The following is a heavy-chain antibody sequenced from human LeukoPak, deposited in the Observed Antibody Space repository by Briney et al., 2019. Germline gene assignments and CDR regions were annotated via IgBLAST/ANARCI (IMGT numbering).Heavy chain of an antibody. CDR1: GFTFSSYS. D-gene: IGHD6-19*01. V-gene: IGHV3-21*01. CDR3: ARVVPKYSSGWYFDY. CDR2: ISSSSSYI. J-gene: IGHJ4*02. Sequence: PGGSLRLSCAASGFTFSSYSMNWVRQAPGKGLEWVSSISSSSSYIYYADSVKGRFTISRDNSKNTLYLQMNSLRAEDTAVYYCARVVPKYSSGWYFDYWGQGTLVTVSS.